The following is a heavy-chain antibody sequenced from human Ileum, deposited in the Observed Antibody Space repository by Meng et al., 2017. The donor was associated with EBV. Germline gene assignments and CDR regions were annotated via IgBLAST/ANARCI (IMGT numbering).Heavy chain of an antibody. CDR2: TYYRSKWYN. V-gene: IGHV6-1*01. Sequence: QVQLQHSGHGLGKPSPTLSLPCAISGDSVSSNSAAWNWIRQSPSRGLEWLGRTYYRSKWYNDYAVSVKSRITINPDTSKNQFSLQLNSVTPEDTAVYYCARDSSSSAYSPFDYWGQGTLVTVSS. D-gene: IGHD3-22*01. J-gene: IGHJ4*02. CDR1: GDSVSSNSAA. CDR3: ARDSSSSAYSPFDY.